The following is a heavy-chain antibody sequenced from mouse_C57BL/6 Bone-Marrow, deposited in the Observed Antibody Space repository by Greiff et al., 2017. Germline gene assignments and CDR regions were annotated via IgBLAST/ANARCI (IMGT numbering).Heavy chain of an antibody. Sequence: QVQLKQSGAELVKPGASVKISCKASGYAFSSYWMNWVKQRPGKGLEWIGQIYPGDGDTNYNGKFKGKATLTADKSSSTAYMQLSSLTSEDSAVYFCAREVYGYGVGAMDYWGQGTSVTVSS. D-gene: IGHD2-2*01. V-gene: IGHV1-80*01. CDR1: GYAFSSYW. J-gene: IGHJ4*01. CDR3: AREVYGYGVGAMDY. CDR2: IYPGDGDT.